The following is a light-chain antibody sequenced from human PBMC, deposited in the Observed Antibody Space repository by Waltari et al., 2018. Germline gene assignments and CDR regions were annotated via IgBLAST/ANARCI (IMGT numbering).Light chain of an antibody. J-gene: IGLJ2*01. CDR2: DVS. Sequence: QSALTQPRSVSGSPGQSVTISCTGTSSDVGSYNYVSWYQQHPDKAPKLMIYDVSKRPSGLPDRFSCSKSGHTASLTISGLQAEDEADYCCCSYAGSYTWVFGGGTKLTVL. CDR1: SSDVGSYNY. V-gene: IGLV2-11*01. CDR3: CSYAGSYTWV.